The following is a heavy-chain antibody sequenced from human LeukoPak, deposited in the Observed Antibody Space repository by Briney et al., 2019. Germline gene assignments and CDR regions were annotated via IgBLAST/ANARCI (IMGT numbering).Heavy chain of an antibody. D-gene: IGHD6-13*01. J-gene: IGHJ4*02. CDR3: AAAAGTRMLYNY. V-gene: IGHV1-69*06. Sequence: ASVKVSCKASGGTFSSYAISWVRQAPGQGLEWMGGIIPIFGTANYAQKFQGRVTITADKSTSTAYMELSSLRSEDTAVYYCAAAAGTRMLYNYWGQGTLVTVSS. CDR2: IIPIFGTA. CDR1: GGTFSSYA.